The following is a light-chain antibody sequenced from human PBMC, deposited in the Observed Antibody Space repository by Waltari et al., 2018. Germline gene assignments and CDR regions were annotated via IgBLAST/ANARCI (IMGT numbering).Light chain of an antibody. CDR1: QSVRSN. Sequence: EIVMTQSPATLSASPGERATLSCRASQSVRSNLAWYQQKPGQAPRLLIYGASTRATGIPSRFSGSGSGTEFTLTISGLQSEDCAVYYCQQYNNWPPWTFGQGTKVEMK. J-gene: IGKJ1*01. CDR3: QQYNNWPPWT. V-gene: IGKV3-15*01. CDR2: GAS.